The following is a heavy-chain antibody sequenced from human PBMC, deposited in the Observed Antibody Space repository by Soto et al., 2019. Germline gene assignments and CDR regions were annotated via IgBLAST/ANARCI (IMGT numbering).Heavy chain of an antibody. CDR1: GGSISSYY. CDR3: ARHAYSSSWYWFDP. D-gene: IGHD6-13*01. J-gene: IGHJ5*02. V-gene: IGHV4-59*08. CDR2: IYYSGST. Sequence: SETLSLTCTVSGGSISSYYWSWIRQPPGKGLEWIGYIYYSGSTNYNPSLKSRVTISVDTSKNQFSLKLSSVTAADTAVYYCARHAYSSSWYWFDPWGQGTLVTVSS.